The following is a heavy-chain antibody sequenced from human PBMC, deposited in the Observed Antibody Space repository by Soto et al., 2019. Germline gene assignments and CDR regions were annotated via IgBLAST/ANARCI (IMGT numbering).Heavy chain of an antibody. CDR1: GASIYNGCYF. CDR2: IYYSGST. CDR3: ARTATIFGVVTAEVDY. J-gene: IGHJ4*02. Sequence: SETLSLTCSVSGASIYNGCYFWSWIRQPPGKGLEWIGYIYYSGSTYYNPSLKSRVTISVDTSKNQFSLKLSSVTAADTAVYYCARTATIFGVVTAEVDYWGQGTLVTVSS. V-gene: IGHV4-30-4*01. D-gene: IGHD3-3*01.